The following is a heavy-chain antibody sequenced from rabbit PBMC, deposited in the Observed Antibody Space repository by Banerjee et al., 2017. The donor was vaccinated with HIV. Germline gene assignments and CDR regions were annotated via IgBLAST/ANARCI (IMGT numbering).Heavy chain of an antibody. Sequence: QEQVEESGGDLVKPEGSLTLTCTASGFSFSSSYWICWVRQAPGKGLEWTGCTVTGGDRSWYATWVNGRFTISRNTNLNTVDLKMTSLTAADTATYFCVRAGVYADSALYWPLWGPGTLVPVS. J-gene: IGHJ4*01. V-gene: IGHV1S43*01. D-gene: IGHD4-2*01. CDR1: GFSFSSSYW. CDR3: VRAGVYADSALYWPL. CDR2: TVTGGDRS.